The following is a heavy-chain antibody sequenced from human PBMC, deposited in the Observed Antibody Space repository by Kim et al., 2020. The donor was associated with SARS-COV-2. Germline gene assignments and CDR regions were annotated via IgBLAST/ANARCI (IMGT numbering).Heavy chain of an antibody. D-gene: IGHD3-10*01. Sequence: PPIKRRVTIPVDTSKNQFSLKLSSVTAADTAVYYCAVLWFGELSGMDVWGQGTTVTVSS. J-gene: IGHJ6*02. V-gene: IGHV4-30-2*04. CDR3: AVLWFGELSGMDV.